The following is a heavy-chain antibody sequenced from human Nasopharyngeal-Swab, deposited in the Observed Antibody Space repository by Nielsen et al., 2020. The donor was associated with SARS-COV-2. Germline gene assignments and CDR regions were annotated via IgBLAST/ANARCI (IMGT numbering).Heavy chain of an antibody. V-gene: IGHV3-21*01. CDR1: GFTFSSYS. CDR2: ISSSSSSYI. Sequence: GESLKISCAASGFTFSSYSMNWVRQAPGKGLEWVSSISSSSSSYIYYADSVKGRFTISRDKAKNSLYLQMNSLRAEDTAVYYCARDGGLGVVVPAAPSSGFDYWGQGTLVTVSS. CDR3: ARDGGLGVVVPAAPSSGFDY. J-gene: IGHJ4*02. D-gene: IGHD2-2*01.